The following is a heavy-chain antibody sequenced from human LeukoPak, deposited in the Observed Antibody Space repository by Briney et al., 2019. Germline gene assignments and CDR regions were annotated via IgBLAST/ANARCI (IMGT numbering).Heavy chain of an antibody. J-gene: IGHJ3*02. CDR3: AILRWGGNPLDAFDI. V-gene: IGHV1-69*05. CDR2: IIPIFGTA. Sequence: GASVKVSCKASGGTFSSYAISWVRQAPGQGLEWMGRIIPIFGTANYAQKFQSRVTITTDESTSTAYMELSSLRSEDTAVYYCAILRWGGNPLDAFDIWGQGTMVTVSS. D-gene: IGHD4-23*01. CDR1: GGTFSSYA.